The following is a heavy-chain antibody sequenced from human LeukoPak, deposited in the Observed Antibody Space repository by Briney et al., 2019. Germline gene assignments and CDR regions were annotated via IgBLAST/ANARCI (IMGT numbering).Heavy chain of an antibody. V-gene: IGHV3-21*01. CDR2: ISGGSRNI. CDR1: GFTFSDYS. D-gene: IGHD2-21*02. J-gene: IGHJ5*02. CDR3: ARDYFYCGGDCFVDQ. Sequence: WGSLRLSCAASGFTFSDYSMSWVRQTPGKGLEWVSSISGGSRNIYYADSVKGRLTISRDNAKNSLNLQMNSLRAEDTAVYYCARDYFYCGGDCFVDQWGQGTLVTVSS.